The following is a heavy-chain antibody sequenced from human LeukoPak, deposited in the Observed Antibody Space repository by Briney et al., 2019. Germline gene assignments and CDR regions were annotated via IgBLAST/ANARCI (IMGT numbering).Heavy chain of an antibody. D-gene: IGHD1-26*01. V-gene: IGHV3-7*01. Sequence: PGGSLRLSCAASGFTFTNSWMAWVRQPPGKGLEWVANIKQDGSTEHYVDSLKGRFTISRDNPKNSLYLQMNSLRADDTAVYYCARDTDGSLDYWGQGILVTVAS. CDR2: IKQDGSTE. CDR3: ARDTDGSLDY. J-gene: IGHJ4*02. CDR1: GFTFTNSW.